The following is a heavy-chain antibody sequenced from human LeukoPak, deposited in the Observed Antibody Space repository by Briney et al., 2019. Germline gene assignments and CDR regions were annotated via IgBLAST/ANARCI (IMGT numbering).Heavy chain of an antibody. CDR1: GYTFTSYG. CDR2: ISAYNGNT. J-gene: IGHJ4*02. CDR3: AALRTCSSTSCLPLY. D-gene: IGHD2-2*01. V-gene: IGHV1-18*01. Sequence: ASVKVSCKASGYTFTSYGISWVRQAPGQGLEWMGWISAYNGNTNYAQKLQGRVTMTTDTSTSTAYMELRSLRSDDTAVYYCAALRTCSSTSCLPLYWGQGTLVTVSS.